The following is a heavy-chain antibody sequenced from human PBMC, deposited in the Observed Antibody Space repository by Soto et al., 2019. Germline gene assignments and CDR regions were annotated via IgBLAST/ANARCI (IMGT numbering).Heavy chain of an antibody. J-gene: IGHJ3*02. Sequence: PGESLKISCKGSGYSFTSYWIGWVRQMPGKGLEWMGIIYPGDSDTRYSPSFQGQVTISADKSISTAYLQWSSLKASDTAMYYCARQPFADSSSWYKWGYCSGGSCYDSYAFDIWGQGTMVTVSS. CDR1: GYSFTSYW. V-gene: IGHV5-51*01. D-gene: IGHD2-15*01. CDR3: ARQPFADSSSWYKWGYCSGGSCYDSYAFDI. CDR2: IYPGDSDT.